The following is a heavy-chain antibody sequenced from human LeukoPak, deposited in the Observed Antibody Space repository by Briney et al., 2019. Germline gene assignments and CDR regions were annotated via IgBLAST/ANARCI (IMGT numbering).Heavy chain of an antibody. D-gene: IGHD6-13*01. V-gene: IGHV1-2*06. J-gene: IGHJ4*02. Sequence: GASVKVSXKASGYTFTDYYMHWVRQAPGQGLEWMGRINPNSGGTNYAQKFQGRVTMTRDTSISTAYMELSRLRSDDTAVYYCARELAAAYFDYWGQGTLVTVSS. CDR3: ARELAAAYFDY. CDR1: GYTFTDYY. CDR2: INPNSGGT.